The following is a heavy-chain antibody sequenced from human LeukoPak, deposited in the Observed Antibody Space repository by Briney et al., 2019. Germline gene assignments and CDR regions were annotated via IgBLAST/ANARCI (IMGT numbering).Heavy chain of an antibody. CDR2: ISGSGGST. CDR3: AKDRITMIVVVIFDY. CDR1: GCTFSRYA. D-gene: IGHD3-22*01. J-gene: IGHJ4*02. V-gene: IGHV3-23*01. Sequence: GSLRLSCAASGCTFSRYAMSRVRQAPGKGLEWVSAISGSGGSTYYADSVKGRFTISRDNYKNTLYLQMITVRAEDTSVYYCAKDRITMIVVVIFDYWGQGTLVTVSS.